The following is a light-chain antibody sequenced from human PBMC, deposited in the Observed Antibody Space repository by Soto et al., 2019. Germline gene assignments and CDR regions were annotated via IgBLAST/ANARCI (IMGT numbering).Light chain of an antibody. J-gene: IGKJ4*01. CDR2: EAS. CDR3: QQGSNWPPLT. Sequence: EIVLTQSPVTLSLSPGETATLSCRASQSVGTYSAWYQLKSGQAPRLLIYEASKRATGIPARFSGRGSGTDFTLTISSLEPEEFALYYCQQGSNWPPLTFGGGTKVEIK. CDR1: QSVGTY. V-gene: IGKV3-11*01.